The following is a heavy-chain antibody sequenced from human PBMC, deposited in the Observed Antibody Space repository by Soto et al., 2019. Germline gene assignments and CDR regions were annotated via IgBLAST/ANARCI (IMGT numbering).Heavy chain of an antibody. V-gene: IGHV3-30*18. CDR2: ISYDGSKK. Sequence: QVQLVESGGGVVQPGRSLRLSCAASGFTFSSYGMHWVRQAPGKGLEWVAVISYDGSKKYYADSVKGRFTISRDNSTITLYLQMNRLRAEDTAVYYCAKDYRDYGDYQSRYYYYYYMYVWGKGTTVTGSS. CDR3: AKDYRDYGDYQSRYYYYYYMYV. J-gene: IGHJ6*03. D-gene: IGHD4-17*01. CDR1: GFTFSSYG.